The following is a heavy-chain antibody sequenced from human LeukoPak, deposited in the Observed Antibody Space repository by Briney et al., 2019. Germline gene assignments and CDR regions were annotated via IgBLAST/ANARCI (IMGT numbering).Heavy chain of an antibody. Sequence: HPGGSLRLSCAASGFTFRNYAMSWVRQAPGKGLEWVSTISGSGGSTYYADSVKGRFTISRDNSKNSLYLQMNSLRTEDTALYYCAKVYYGSGSYYALNDAFDIWGQGTMVTVSS. CDR2: ISGSGGST. CDR1: GFTFRNYA. CDR3: AKVYYGSGSYYALNDAFDI. V-gene: IGHV3-43*02. J-gene: IGHJ3*02. D-gene: IGHD3-10*01.